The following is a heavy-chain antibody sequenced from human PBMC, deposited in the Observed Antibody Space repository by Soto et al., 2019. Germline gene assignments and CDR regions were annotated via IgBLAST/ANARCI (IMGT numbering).Heavy chain of an antibody. CDR3: ARSGSSWNLREFDY. Sequence: ASVKVSFKASDYTFTSYGIIWVRQAPGQGLEWIGWISVYNGNTNYAQKFRGRVTMNKDISTTTAYMEMRSLRSDDTDVYYCARSGSSWNLREFDYWGQGTLVTVSS. J-gene: IGHJ4*02. CDR1: DYTFTSYG. D-gene: IGHD6-13*01. CDR2: ISVYNGNT. V-gene: IGHV1-18*01.